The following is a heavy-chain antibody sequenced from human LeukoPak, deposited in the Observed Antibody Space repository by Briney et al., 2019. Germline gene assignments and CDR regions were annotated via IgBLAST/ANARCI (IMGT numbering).Heavy chain of an antibody. Sequence: GGSLRLSCAGSGFMFEHYAMNCVRQAPGRGLEWVSVITGIGGGTYYAESVEGRFTVSRDNSKNTVYLQMNSLRADDTAVYYCEKDGGSTLPYYFDWWGQGTLVTVAS. CDR2: ITGIGGGT. CDR1: GFMFEHYA. D-gene: IGHD3-10*01. CDR3: EKDGGSTLPYYFDW. J-gene: IGHJ4*02. V-gene: IGHV3-23*01.